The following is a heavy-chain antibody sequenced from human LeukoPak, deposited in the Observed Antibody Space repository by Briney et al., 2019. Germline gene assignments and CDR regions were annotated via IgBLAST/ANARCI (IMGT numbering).Heavy chain of an antibody. CDR2: IYYSGST. D-gene: IGHD6-19*01. CDR3: ARRPYSSGWYNY. V-gene: IGHV4-39*01. Sequence: SETLSLTCTVSGGSISGSSYYWGWIRQPPGKGLEWIGSIYYSGSTYYNPSLKSRVTISVDTSKNQFSLKLSSVTAADTAVYYCARRPYSSGWYNYWGQGTLVTVSS. J-gene: IGHJ4*02. CDR1: GGSISGSSYY.